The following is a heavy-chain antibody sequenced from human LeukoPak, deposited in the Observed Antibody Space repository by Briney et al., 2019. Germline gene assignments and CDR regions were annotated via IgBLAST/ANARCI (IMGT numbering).Heavy chain of an antibody. D-gene: IGHD4-17*01. J-gene: IGHJ4*02. CDR3: ARQYYGDIDY. V-gene: IGHV4-59*08. Sequence: SETLSLTCTVSGGSISSYYWSWIRQPPGKGLEWIGYVYYSGSTNYNPSLKSRVTISVDTSKNQFSLKLSSVTAADTAVYYCARQYYGDIDYWGQGILVTVSS. CDR2: VYYSGST. CDR1: GGSISSYY.